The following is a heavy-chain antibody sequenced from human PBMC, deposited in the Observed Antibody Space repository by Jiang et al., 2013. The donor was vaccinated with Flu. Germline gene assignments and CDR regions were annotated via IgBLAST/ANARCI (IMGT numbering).Heavy chain of an antibody. CDR2: IDPSDSYT. D-gene: IGHD1-1*01. CDR3: ARQQEGYPLDN. Sequence: QLVESGAEVKKPGESLRISCKGSGYNLPTYRINWVRQMPGKGLEWMGRIDPSDSYTNYSPSFQGQVTISADKSISTVYLQWSSLKASDTAMYYCARQQEGYPLDNWGQGTLVTVSS. V-gene: IGHV5-10-1*03. CDR1: GYNLPTYR. J-gene: IGHJ4*02.